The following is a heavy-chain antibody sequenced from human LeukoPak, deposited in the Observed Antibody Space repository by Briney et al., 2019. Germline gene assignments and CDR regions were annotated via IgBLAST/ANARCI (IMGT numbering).Heavy chain of an antibody. J-gene: IGHJ4*02. V-gene: IGHV4-4*07. CDR1: GGSFSGYY. Sequence: PSETLSLTCAVYGGSFSGYYWSWIRQPAGKGLEWIGRIHSSTSKNYNPSIKSRVTMSLDTSKNQFSLKVDSVTAADTAIYYCAREAVDYGSGSLDYWGQGTLVAVSS. CDR2: IHSSTSK. D-gene: IGHD3-10*01. CDR3: AREAVDYGSGSLDY.